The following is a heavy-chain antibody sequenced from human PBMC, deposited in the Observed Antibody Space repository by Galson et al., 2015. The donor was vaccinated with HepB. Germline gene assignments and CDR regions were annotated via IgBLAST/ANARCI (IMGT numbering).Heavy chain of an antibody. D-gene: IGHD5-12*01. CDR1: FSSYA. Sequence: FSSYAISWVRQAPGQGLEWMGGILPIFGTANYAQKFQGRVTITADESTSTAYMELSSLRSEDTAVYYCARGTRPYSGYDFWGQGTLVTVSS. CDR2: ILPIFGTA. V-gene: IGHV1-69*01. J-gene: IGHJ4*02. CDR3: ARGTRPYSGYDF.